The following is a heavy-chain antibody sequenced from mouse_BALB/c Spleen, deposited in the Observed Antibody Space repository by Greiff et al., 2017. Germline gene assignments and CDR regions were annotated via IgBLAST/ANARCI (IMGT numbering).Heavy chain of an antibody. CDR1: GYTFTEYI. J-gene: IGHJ2*01. Sequence: QVQLQQSGAELVKPGASVKLSCKASGYTFTEYIIHWVKQRPGQGLEWIGWFYPGSGSIKYNEKFKDKATLTADKSSSTVYMELSRLTSEDSAVYVCARRARENGYSVYFDYWGQGTTLTVSS. CDR2: FYPGSGSI. CDR3: ARRARENGYSVYFDY. D-gene: IGHD2-3*01. V-gene: IGHV1-62-2*01.